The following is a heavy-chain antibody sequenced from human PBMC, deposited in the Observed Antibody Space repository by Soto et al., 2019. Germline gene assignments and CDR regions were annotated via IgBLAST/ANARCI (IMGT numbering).Heavy chain of an antibody. D-gene: IGHD6-13*01. CDR2: INYSGST. J-gene: IGHJ5*02. Sequence: QVQLQQWGAGLLKPSETLSLTCAVYGGSFNSYYWSWIRQPPGKGLEWIGEINYSGSTNYNPSLKIRVTISVDASRTQSSLNLSSVTAAATAVYYCARGHKQQLVRSGGWFDPWGQGTLVTVSS. CDR3: ARGHKQQLVRSGGWFDP. CDR1: GGSFNSYY. V-gene: IGHV4-34*01.